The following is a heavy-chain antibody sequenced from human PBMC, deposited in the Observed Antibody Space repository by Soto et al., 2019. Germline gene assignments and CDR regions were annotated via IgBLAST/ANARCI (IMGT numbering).Heavy chain of an antibody. V-gene: IGHV3-21*01. CDR2: ISSSSSYI. CDR3: ARGAGTAKGRAYYYYGMDV. CDR1: GFTFSSYS. D-gene: IGHD1-1*01. J-gene: IGHJ6*02. Sequence: EVQLVESGGGLVKPGGSLRLSCAASGFTFSSYSMNWVRQAPGKGLEWVSSISSSSSYIYYADSVKGRFTISRDNAKNSLYRQMNSLRAEDTAVYYWARGAGTAKGRAYYYYGMDVWGQGTTVTVSS.